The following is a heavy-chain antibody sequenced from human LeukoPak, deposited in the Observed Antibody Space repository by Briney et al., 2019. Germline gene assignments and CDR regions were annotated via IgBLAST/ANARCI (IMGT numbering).Heavy chain of an antibody. D-gene: IGHD2-15*01. V-gene: IGHV3-48*01. J-gene: IGHJ4*02. CDR1: GFTFSDYS. CDR2: FSTSSSTI. CDR3: ARGRVEIPRHPFDC. Sequence: PGGSLRLSCAASGFTFSDYSMNWVRQAPGKGLEWVSYFSTSSSTISYADSVKGRFTISRDNSKNTLYLQMNSLTAADTAVYYCARGRVEIPRHPFDCWGQGTLVTVSS.